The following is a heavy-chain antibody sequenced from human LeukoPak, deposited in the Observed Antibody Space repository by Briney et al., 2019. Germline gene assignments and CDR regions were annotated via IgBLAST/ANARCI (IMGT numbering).Heavy chain of an antibody. D-gene: IGHD1/OR15-1a*01. CDR1: GGSITSSDYY. V-gene: IGHV4-39*07. Sequence: NPSETLSLTCTVSGGSITSSDYYWGWIRQPPGKGLEWIGEISHSGSTNYNPSLKSRVTMSVNTSKNQFSLRLSSVTAADTAIYYCARERNRRATFYQSPLDHWGQGTLVTVSA. CDR3: ARERNRRATFYQSPLDH. CDR2: ISHSGST. J-gene: IGHJ4*02.